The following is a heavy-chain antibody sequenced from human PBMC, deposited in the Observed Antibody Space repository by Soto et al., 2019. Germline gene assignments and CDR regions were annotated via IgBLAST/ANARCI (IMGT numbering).Heavy chain of an antibody. Sequence: QVQLVQSGAEVKKPGSSVKVSCKASGGTFSSYAISWVRQAPGQGLEWMGGIIPISDTTTYAQKLQGRVTITAAESTSTAYMELSSLRSEDTAVYYCARSQGSSTSLEIYYYYYYGMDVWGQGTTVTVSS. V-gene: IGHV1-69*01. D-gene: IGHD2-2*01. CDR2: IIPISDTT. CDR3: ARSQGSSTSLEIYYYYYYGMDV. J-gene: IGHJ6*02. CDR1: GGTFSSYA.